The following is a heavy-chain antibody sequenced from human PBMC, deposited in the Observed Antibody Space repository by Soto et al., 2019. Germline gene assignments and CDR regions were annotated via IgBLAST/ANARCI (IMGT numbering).Heavy chain of an antibody. J-gene: IGHJ6*02. CDR1: GYTFTSYG. V-gene: IGHV1-18*01. CDR2: ISAYNGNT. Sequence: ASVKVSCKASGYTFTSYGISWVRQAPGQGLEWMGWISAYNGNTNYAQKLQGRVTMTTDTSTSTAYMELRSLRSDDTAVYYCAREMVPSYDILPSYGMDVWGQGTTVTVSS. D-gene: IGHD3-9*01. CDR3: AREMVPSYDILPSYGMDV.